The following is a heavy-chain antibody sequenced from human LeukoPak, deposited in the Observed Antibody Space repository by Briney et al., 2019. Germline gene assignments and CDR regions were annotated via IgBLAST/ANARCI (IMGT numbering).Heavy chain of an antibody. Sequence: SETLSLTCTVSGGSISSSSYYWGWIRQPPGKGLEWIGSIYYSGSTYYNPSLKSRVTISVDTSKNQFSLKLSSVTAADTAVYYCARFYYDSSGYYYRPDYWGQGTLVTVSS. V-gene: IGHV4-39*01. CDR1: GGSISSSSYY. J-gene: IGHJ4*02. CDR2: IYYSGST. D-gene: IGHD3-22*01. CDR3: ARFYYDSSGYYYRPDY.